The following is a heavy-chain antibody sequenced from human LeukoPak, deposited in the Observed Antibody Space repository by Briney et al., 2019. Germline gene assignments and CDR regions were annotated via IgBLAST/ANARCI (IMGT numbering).Heavy chain of an antibody. CDR3: ARTIVVVPATKIWLDP. CDR1: GYTFTNYD. V-gene: IGHV1-8*03. Sequence: ASVKVSCKGSGYTFTNYDINWVRQATGQGLEWMGWMNPNSGNTGYAQKFQGRVTITRDTSISAAYMELSSLRSEDTAVYYCARTIVVVPATKIWLDPWGQGTLVTVSS. D-gene: IGHD2-2*01. CDR2: MNPNSGNT. J-gene: IGHJ5*02.